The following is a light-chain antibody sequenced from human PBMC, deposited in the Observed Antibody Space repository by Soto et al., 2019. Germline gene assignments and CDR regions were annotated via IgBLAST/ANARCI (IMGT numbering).Light chain of an antibody. CDR1: QSIRSW. Sequence: DIQVTQSPSTLSASVGDRVTITCRASQSIRSWLAWYQQKPGKAPKLLIYDASSLESGVPSRFSGSGSGTEFTLTVSRLQPDDFATYYCQQYNTYPYTFGQGTKLEIK. J-gene: IGKJ2*01. CDR3: QQYNTYPYT. V-gene: IGKV1-5*01. CDR2: DAS.